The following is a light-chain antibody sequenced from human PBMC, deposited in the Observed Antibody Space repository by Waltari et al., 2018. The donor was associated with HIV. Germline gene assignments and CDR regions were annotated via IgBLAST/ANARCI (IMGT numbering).Light chain of an antibody. CDR1: QSVSSTS. J-gene: IGKJ1*01. CDR2: GAS. Sequence: SCRASQSVSSTSLAWYQQKPGQAPRLLISGASSRATNIPDRFSGSGSGTDFTLTISRLEPEDFAVYYCQQYGSSLVAFGQGTKVEIK. V-gene: IGKV3-20*01. CDR3: QQYGSSLVA.